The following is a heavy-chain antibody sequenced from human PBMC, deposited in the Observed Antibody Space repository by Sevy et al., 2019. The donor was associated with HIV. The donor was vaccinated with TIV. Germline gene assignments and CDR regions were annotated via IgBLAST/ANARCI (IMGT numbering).Heavy chain of an antibody. CDR1: GFTFSSYA. CDR3: ARDGGGRGYYDSSGYYYYFDY. J-gene: IGHJ4*02. Sequence: GGSLRLSCAASGFTFSSYAMHWVRQAPGKGLEWVAVISYNGSNRYYADSVKGRFTISRDNSKNTLYLQMNSLRAEDSAVSDCARDGGGRGYYDSSGYYYYFDYWGQGTLVSVSS. D-gene: IGHD3-22*01. CDR2: ISYNGSNR. V-gene: IGHV3-30-3*01.